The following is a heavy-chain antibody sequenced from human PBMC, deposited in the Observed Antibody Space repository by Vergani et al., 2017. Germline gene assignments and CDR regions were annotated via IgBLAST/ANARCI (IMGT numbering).Heavy chain of an antibody. J-gene: IGHJ3*02. CDR2: ISDSGGNT. CDR3: ALPPGAFDI. Sequence: EVQLLESGGGLVQPGGSLRLSCAASGFTFSRYAMSWVRQAPGKGLEWVSTISDSGGNTYYADSVKGRFTISRDNSKNTLYLQMNSLRAEDTAVYYCALPPGAFDIWGQGTMVTVSS. CDR1: GFTFSRYA. V-gene: IGHV3-23*01.